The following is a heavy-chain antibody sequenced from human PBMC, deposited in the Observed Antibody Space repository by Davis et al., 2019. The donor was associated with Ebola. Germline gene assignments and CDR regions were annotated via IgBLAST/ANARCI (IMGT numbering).Heavy chain of an antibody. J-gene: IGHJ6*02. D-gene: IGHD3-10*01. Sequence: GESLKISRAASGFTFSSYWMHWVRQAPGKGLVWVSRINSDGSSTSYADSVKGRFTISRDNAKNTLYLQMNSLRAEDTAVYYCARVDATMVRGVIFYYYGMDVWGQGTTVTVSS. CDR3: ARVDATMVRGVIFYYYGMDV. CDR2: INSDGSST. CDR1: GFTFSSYW. V-gene: IGHV3-74*01.